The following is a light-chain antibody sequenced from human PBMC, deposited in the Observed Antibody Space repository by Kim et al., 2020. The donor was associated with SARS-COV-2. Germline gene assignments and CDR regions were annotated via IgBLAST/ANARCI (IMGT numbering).Light chain of an antibody. CDR2: DVN. Sequence: PGQSITISCTGTNSDIGYYNYVSWYQQHPGKAPKLMIYDVNKGPSGVSDRFSGSKSGNMASLTISGLQAEDEADYYCSSYSNSGEIFGGGTQLTVL. CDR3: SSYSNSGEI. V-gene: IGLV2-14*03. J-gene: IGLJ2*01. CDR1: NSDIGYYNY.